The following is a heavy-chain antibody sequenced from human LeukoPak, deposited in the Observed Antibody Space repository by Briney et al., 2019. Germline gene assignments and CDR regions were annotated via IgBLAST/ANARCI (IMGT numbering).Heavy chain of an antibody. CDR3: ARLYGNYQNYFDY. J-gene: IGHJ4*02. D-gene: IGHD1-7*01. Sequence: SETLSLTCTVSGYSISSGYYWGWIRQPPGKGLEWIGSIYHSGSTYYNPSLKSRVTISVDTSKNQFSLKLRSVPAADTAVYYCARLYGNYQNYFDYWGQGTLVTVSS. CDR1: GYSISSGYY. CDR2: IYHSGST. V-gene: IGHV4-38-2*02.